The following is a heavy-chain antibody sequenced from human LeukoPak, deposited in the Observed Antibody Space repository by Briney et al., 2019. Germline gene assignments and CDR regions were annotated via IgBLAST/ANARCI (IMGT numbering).Heavy chain of an antibody. Sequence: SETLSLTRTVSGGSISSYYWSWIRQPPGKGLEWIGYIYYSGSTNYNPSLKSRVTISVKTSKNQFSLKLSSVTAADTAVYYCARDVAAAFDYWGQGTLVTVSS. CDR1: GGSISSYY. J-gene: IGHJ4*02. D-gene: IGHD6-13*01. CDR2: IYYSGST. CDR3: ARDVAAAFDY. V-gene: IGHV4-59*12.